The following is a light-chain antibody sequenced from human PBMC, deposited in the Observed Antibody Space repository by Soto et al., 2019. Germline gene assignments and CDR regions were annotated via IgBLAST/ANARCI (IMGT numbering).Light chain of an antibody. V-gene: IGLV2-14*01. J-gene: IGLJ1*01. Sequence: QSALTQPASVSGSPGQSITISCTGSSNDIGAYKYVSWYQQYPGKAPKLIIFEVSNRPSGVSNRVSGSKSGNTASLTIAGRQAEDEADYHCSSYTTGSTLYVFGGGTKLTVL. CDR2: EVS. CDR3: SSYTTGSTLYV. CDR1: SNDIGAYKY.